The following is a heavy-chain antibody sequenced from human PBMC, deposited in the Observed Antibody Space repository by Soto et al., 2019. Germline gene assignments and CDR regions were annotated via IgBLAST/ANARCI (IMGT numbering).Heavy chain of an antibody. CDR3: ARESEDLTSNFDY. CDR2: ISSTTNYI. CDR1: GFTFTRYS. J-gene: IGHJ4*02. V-gene: IGHV3-21*06. Sequence: GGSLSLSCAASGFTFTRYSMNWVRQAPGKGLEWVSSISSTTNYIYYGDSMKGRFTISRDNAKNSLYLEMNSLRAEDTAVYYCARESEDLTSNFDYWGQGTLVTVSS.